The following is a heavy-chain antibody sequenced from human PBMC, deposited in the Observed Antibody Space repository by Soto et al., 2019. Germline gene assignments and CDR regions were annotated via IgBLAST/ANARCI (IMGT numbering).Heavy chain of an antibody. V-gene: IGHV3-23*01. D-gene: IGHD3-9*01. J-gene: IGHJ6*02. CDR3: AKDTPLYYDILTGYPTSYYYGMDV. CDR2: ISGSGGST. Sequence: PGGSLRLSCAASGFTFSSYAMSWVRQAPGKGLEWVSAISGSGGSTYYADSVKGRFTISRDNSKNTLYLQMNSLRAEDTAVYYCAKDTPLYYDILTGYPTSYYYGMDVWGQGTTVTVSS. CDR1: GFTFSSYA.